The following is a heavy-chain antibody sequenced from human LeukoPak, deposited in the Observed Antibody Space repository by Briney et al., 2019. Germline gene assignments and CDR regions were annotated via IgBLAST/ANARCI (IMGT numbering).Heavy chain of an antibody. CDR1: GGTFSSYA. CDR2: IIPILGIA. J-gene: IGHJ4*02. D-gene: IGHD3-22*01. CDR3: ARDVGYYYDSSGPIFDY. Sequence: ASVKVSCKASGGTFSSYAISWVRQAPGQGLERMGRIIPILGIANYAQKFQGRVTITADKSTSTAYMELSSLRSEDTAVYYCARDVGYYYDSSGPIFDYWGQGTLVTVSS. V-gene: IGHV1-69*04.